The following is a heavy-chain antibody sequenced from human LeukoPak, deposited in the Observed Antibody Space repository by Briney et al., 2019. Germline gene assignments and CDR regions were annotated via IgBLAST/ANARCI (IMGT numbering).Heavy chain of an antibody. CDR1: GFTFSSYS. Sequence: GGSLRLSCAASGFTFSSYSMNWVRQAPGKGLEWVSYISSSSSTIYYADSVKGRFTISRDNAKNSLYLQMNSLRAEDTAVYYCANYYGDYKAVDWYFDLWGRGTLVTVSS. CDR2: ISSSSSTI. J-gene: IGHJ2*01. V-gene: IGHV3-48*01. D-gene: IGHD4-17*01. CDR3: ANYYGDYKAVDWYFDL.